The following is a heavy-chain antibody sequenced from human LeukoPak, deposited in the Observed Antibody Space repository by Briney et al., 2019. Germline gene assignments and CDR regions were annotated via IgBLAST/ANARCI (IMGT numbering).Heavy chain of an antibody. D-gene: IGHD3-16*01. Sequence: SVKVSCKASGGTFSSYAISWVRQAPGQGLEWMGGIIPIFGTANYAQKFQGRVTITTDESTSTAYMELSSLRSEDTAVYYCARGLASHSSRFDYWGQGTLVTVSS. CDR3: ARGLASHSSRFDY. CDR1: GGTFSSYA. CDR2: IIPIFGTA. J-gene: IGHJ4*02. V-gene: IGHV1-69*05.